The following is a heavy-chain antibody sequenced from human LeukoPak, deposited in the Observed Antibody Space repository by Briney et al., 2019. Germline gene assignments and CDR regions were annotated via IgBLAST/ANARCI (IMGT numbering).Heavy chain of an antibody. J-gene: IGHJ3*01. D-gene: IGHD2-2*01. CDR2: ISALSGKT. CDR3: ARAYCGRTSCYFDF. Sequence: ASVKVSCKTSGYTFSYHGITWVRQAPGQGLEWMGWISALSGKTNYARNLQGRVTITTDTSTSTAYMELRSLRSDDTAVYYCARAYCGRTSCYFDFWGQGTMVTVSS. V-gene: IGHV1-18*01. CDR1: GYTFSYHG.